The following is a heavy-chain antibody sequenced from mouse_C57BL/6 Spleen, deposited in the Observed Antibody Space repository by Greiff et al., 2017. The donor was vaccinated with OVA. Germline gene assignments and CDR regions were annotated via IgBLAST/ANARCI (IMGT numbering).Heavy chain of an antibody. CDR1: GFNIKDDY. CDR2: IDPENGDT. Sequence: VQLKESGAELVRPGASVKLSCTASGFNIKDDYMHWVKQRPEQGLEWIGWIDPENGDTEYASKFQGKATITADTSSNTAYLQLSSLTSEDTAVYYCTTFYDGNRFAYWGQGTLVTVSA. J-gene: IGHJ3*01. CDR3: TTFYDGNRFAY. V-gene: IGHV14-4*01. D-gene: IGHD2-1*01.